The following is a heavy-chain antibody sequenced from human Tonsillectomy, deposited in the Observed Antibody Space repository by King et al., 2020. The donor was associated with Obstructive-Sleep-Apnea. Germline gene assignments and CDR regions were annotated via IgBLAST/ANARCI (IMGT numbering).Heavy chain of an antibody. CDR2: INHSGST. CDR3: ARGSGAAAVNWFDP. D-gene: IGHD6-13*01. J-gene: IGHJ5*02. Sequence: VQLQQWGAGLLKPSETLSLTCAVLGGSFSDYYWNWIRQPPGKGLEWIGEINHSGSTNYNPSLKSQVTISVDTSKNQFSLKLNAVTAADTAVYYCARGSGAAAVNWFDPWGQGTLVTVSS. CDR1: GGSFSDYY. V-gene: IGHV4-34*01.